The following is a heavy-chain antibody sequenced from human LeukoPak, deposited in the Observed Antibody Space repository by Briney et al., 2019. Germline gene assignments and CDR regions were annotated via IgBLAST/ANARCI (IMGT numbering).Heavy chain of an antibody. CDR2: ISISGSTI. J-gene: IGHJ6*03. V-gene: IGHV3-48*03. CDR1: GFTFSSYE. CDR3: ARDLTYYGSGRVYYYYMDV. Sequence: GGSLRLSCAASGFTFSSYEMNWVRQAPGKGLEWVSYISISGSTIYYADSVKGRFTIFRDNAKNSLYLQMSSLRAEDTAVYYCARDLTYYGSGRVYYYYMDVWGKGTTVIISS. D-gene: IGHD3-10*01.